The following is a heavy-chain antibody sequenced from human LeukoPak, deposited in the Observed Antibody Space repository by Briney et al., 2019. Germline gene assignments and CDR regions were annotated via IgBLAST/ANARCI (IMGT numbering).Heavy chain of an antibody. D-gene: IGHD6-19*01. J-gene: IGHJ4*02. Sequence: PGGSLRLSCAASGFTVSSNYMRWVRQAPGKGLEWVSVIYSGGSTYYADSVKGRFTISRDNSKNTLYLQMNSLRAEDTAVYYCAKIHLKYSSGWYYFDYWGQGTLVTVSS. CDR3: AKIHLKYSSGWYYFDY. V-gene: IGHV3-53*01. CDR1: GFTVSSNY. CDR2: IYSGGST.